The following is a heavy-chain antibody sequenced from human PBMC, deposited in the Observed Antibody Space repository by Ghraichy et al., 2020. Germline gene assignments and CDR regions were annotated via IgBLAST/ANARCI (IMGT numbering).Heavy chain of an antibody. J-gene: IGHJ6*03. CDR1: GGSISSYY. Sequence: SETLSLTCTVSGGSISSYYWSWIRQPPGNGLEWIGYIYYSGSTNYNPSLKSRVTISVYTSKNQFSLKLSSVTAADTAVYYCARAGRAAAGYYYDYMDVWGKGTTVTVSS. CDR3: ARAGRAAAGYYYDYMDV. CDR2: IYYSGST. D-gene: IGHD6-13*01. V-gene: IGHV4-59*01.